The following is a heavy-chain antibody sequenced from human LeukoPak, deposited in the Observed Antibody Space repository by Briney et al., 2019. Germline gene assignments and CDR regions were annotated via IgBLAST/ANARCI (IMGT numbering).Heavy chain of an antibody. D-gene: IGHD2-15*01. CDR3: AHTPGGYCGGGKCYTPYHFDY. CDR1: GFSLSTSGVG. V-gene: IGHV2-5*01. CDR2: IYWNDDK. Sequence: SGPTLANPTQTLTLTCTFSGFSLSTSGVGVGWIRQPPGKALEWLVVIYWNDDKRYSPSLKSRLTITKDTSKNQVVLTMTNMDPVGTATYYCAHTPGGYCGGGKCYTPYHFDYWGQGNLVTVSS. J-gene: IGHJ4*02.